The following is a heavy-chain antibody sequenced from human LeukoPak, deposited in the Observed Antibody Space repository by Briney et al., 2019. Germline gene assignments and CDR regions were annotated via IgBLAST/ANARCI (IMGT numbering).Heavy chain of an antibody. D-gene: IGHD3-10*01. V-gene: IGHV4-39*07. Sequence: PSETLSLTCTVSGGSISSSSYYWGWIRQPPGKGLEWIGSIYYSGSTYYNPSLKSRVTISVDTSKNQFSLKLSSVTAADTAVYYCARGYGSGSYDETRYYYYYMDVWGKGTTVTISS. CDR2: IYYSGST. CDR1: GGSISSSSYY. J-gene: IGHJ6*03. CDR3: ARGYGSGSYDETRYYYYYMDV.